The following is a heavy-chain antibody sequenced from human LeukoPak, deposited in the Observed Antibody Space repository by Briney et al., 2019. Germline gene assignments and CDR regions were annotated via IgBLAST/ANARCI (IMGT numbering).Heavy chain of an antibody. V-gene: IGHV3-9*01. J-gene: IGHJ4*02. CDR1: GFTFDDYA. Sequence: SLRLSCAASGFTFDDYAMHWVRQAPGKGLEWGSGISWNSGSIDYADSVKGRFTISRDNAKNSLYLQMNSLRAEDTALYYCAKALHYGSGSYDYWGQGTLVTVSS. D-gene: IGHD3-10*01. CDR3: AKALHYGSGSYDY. CDR2: ISWNSGSI.